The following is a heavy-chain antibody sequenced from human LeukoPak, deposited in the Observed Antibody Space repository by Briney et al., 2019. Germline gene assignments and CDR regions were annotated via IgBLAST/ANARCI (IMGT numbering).Heavy chain of an antibody. V-gene: IGHV4-59*11. CDR1: GGSISSHY. J-gene: IGHJ5*02. D-gene: IGHD1-26*01. Sequence: SETLSLTCTVSGGSISSHYWSWIRQPPGKGLEWNGNIYYTGSTNYNPSLKSRVTISVDTSKNQFSLKVSSVTAADTAVYYCALSAGDWFDPWGQGTLVTVSS. CDR3: ALSAGDWFDP. CDR2: IYYTGST.